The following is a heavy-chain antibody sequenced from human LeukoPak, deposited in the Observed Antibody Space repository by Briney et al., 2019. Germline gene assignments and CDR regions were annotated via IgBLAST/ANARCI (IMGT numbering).Heavy chain of an antibody. CDR2: IYYSGST. V-gene: IGHV4-30-4*08. J-gene: IGHJ6*04. CDR1: GGSISSGDYY. D-gene: IGHD3-3*01. Sequence: SETLSLTCTVSGGSISSGDYYWSWIRQPPGKGLEWIGYIYYSGSTYYNPSLKSRVTISVDTSKNQFSLKLSSVTAADTAVYYCARAGYYDFWSGYFPDVRGKGTTVTVSS. CDR3: ARAGYYDFWSGYFPDV.